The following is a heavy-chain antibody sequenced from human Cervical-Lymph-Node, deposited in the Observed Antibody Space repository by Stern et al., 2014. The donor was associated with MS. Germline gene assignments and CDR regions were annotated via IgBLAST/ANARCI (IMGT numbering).Heavy chain of an antibody. V-gene: IGHV3-30*18. CDR1: RFTFDNYG. D-gene: IGHD1-7*01. CDR2: ISDDGSHN. J-gene: IGHJ5*02. Sequence: VQLVESGGGVVQPGTSLRLSCAASRFTFDNYGMHWVRQAPGKGLEVVALISDDGSHNHYAASGQGRFTISRDNSNNTLFLQMNSLRAEDTAVYYCAKHRGEDWNYAFWFDPWGQGTLVTVSS. CDR3: AKHRGEDWNYAFWFDP.